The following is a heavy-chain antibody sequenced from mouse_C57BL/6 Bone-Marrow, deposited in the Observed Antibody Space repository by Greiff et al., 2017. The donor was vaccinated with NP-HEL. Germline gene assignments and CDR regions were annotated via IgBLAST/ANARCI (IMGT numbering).Heavy chain of an antibody. J-gene: IGHJ1*03. CDR2: INPYNGGT. CDR3: ARSVYYYGSSRYWYFDV. V-gene: IGHV1-19*01. CDR1: GYTFTDYY. Sequence: VQLQQSGPVLVKPGASVKMSCKASGYTFTDYYMNWVKQSHGKSLEWIGVINPYNGGTSYNQKFKGKATLTVDKSSSTAYMELNSLTSEDSAVYYCARSVYYYGSSRYWYFDVWGTGTTVTVSS. D-gene: IGHD1-1*01.